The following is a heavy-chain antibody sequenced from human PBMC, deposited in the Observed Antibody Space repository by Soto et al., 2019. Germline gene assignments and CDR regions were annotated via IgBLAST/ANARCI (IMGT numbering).Heavy chain of an antibody. V-gene: IGHV4-39*01. CDR1: GGSISNSRYY. CDR2: IYFSGST. CDR3: AAHRNQTVTVVAAFTHS. Sequence: SETLSLTCSVSGGSISNSRYYWGWIRQPPGKELEWIGHIYFSGSTYHNPSLKSRVTMSVDTSKNQFSLKLASVPAADTAVYLCAAHRNQTVTVVAAFTHSWGQGTPVTVSS. D-gene: IGHD2-15*01. J-gene: IGHJ4*02.